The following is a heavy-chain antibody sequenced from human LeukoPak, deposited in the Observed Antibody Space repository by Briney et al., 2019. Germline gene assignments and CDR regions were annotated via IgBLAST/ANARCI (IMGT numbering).Heavy chain of an antibody. CDR2: ISYDGSNK. D-gene: IGHD1-1*01. V-gene: IGHV3-30-3*01. J-gene: IGHJ4*02. CDR3: VRDPSGSGFAFDS. CDR1: GFTFSGYP. Sequence: GGSLRLSCAASGFTFSGYPIHWVRQAPGKGLEWVAVISYDGSNKYYADSGKGRFTISRDNSKNTLYLQMNSLRAEDTAVYYCVRDPSGSGFAFDSWGQGALVTVSS.